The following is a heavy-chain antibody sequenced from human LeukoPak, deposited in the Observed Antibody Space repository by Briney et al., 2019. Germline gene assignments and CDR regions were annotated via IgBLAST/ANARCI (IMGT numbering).Heavy chain of an antibody. Sequence: GGSLRLSCAASGFTFTSYWMNWVRQAPGKGLEWVALINPDGSQTYYVDSVKGRFTISRDNAENSLYLQMNSLRAEDTAVYYCARDLGYGALDPWGQGTLVTVSS. V-gene: IGHV3-7*01. J-gene: IGHJ5*02. D-gene: IGHD4-17*01. CDR3: ARDLGYGALDP. CDR1: GFTFTSYW. CDR2: INPDGSQT.